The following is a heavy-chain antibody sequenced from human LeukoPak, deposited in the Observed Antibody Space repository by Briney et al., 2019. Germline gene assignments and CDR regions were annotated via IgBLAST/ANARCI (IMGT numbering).Heavy chain of an antibody. CDR2: ISGSTGRT. V-gene: IGHV3-23*01. J-gene: IGHJ4*02. D-gene: IGHD2-21*01. Sequence: GGSLRLSCAASGFTFSSYVMNWVRQAPGRGLEWVSGISGSTGRTYYADSVKGRFTISRDNSKNTLYLQMNSLRAEDTAVYYCARVIVVWGQGTLVTVSS. CDR3: ARVIVV. CDR1: GFTFSSYV.